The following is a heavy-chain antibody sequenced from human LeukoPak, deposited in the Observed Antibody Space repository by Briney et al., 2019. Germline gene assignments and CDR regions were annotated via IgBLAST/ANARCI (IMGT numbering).Heavy chain of an antibody. CDR2: INPNSGGT. CDR1: GYTFTGYY. V-gene: IGHV1-2*02. CDR3: ARVDQRYCSGGSCYYYYGMDV. J-gene: IGHJ6*02. D-gene: IGHD2-15*01. Sequence: ASVKVSCKDSGYTFTGYYMHWVRQAPGQGLEWMGWINPNSGGTNYAQKFQGRVTMTRDTSISTAYMELSRLRSDDTAVYYCARVDQRYCSGGSCYYYYGMDVWGQGTTVTVSS.